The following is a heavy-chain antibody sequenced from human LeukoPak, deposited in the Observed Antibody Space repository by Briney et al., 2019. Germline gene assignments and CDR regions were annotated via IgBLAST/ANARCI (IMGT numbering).Heavy chain of an antibody. D-gene: IGHD5-12*01. J-gene: IGHJ5*02. CDR2: ISSSGSTI. CDR1: GFTFSDYY. V-gene: IGHV3-11*01. Sequence: GGSLRLSCAASGFTFSDYYMSWIRQAPGTGLEWVSYISSSGSTIDYAHSVKGRFTISRDNAKNPLYLQMNSLRAEDTAVYYCARDVVATNWFDPWGQGTLVTVSS. CDR3: ARDVVATNWFDP.